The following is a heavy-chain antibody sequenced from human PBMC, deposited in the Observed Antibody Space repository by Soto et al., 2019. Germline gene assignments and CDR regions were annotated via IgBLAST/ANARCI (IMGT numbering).Heavy chain of an antibody. J-gene: IGHJ6*02. V-gene: IGHV3-33*01. CDR1: GFTFSSYG. Sequence: GGSLRLSCAASGFTFSSYGMHWVRQAPGKGLEWVAVIWYDGSNKYYADSVKGRFTISRDNSKNTLYLQMNSLRAEDTAVYYCAREYQRYDYYYGMDVWGQGTTVTVSS. CDR3: AREYQRYDYYYGMDV. CDR2: IWYDGSNK.